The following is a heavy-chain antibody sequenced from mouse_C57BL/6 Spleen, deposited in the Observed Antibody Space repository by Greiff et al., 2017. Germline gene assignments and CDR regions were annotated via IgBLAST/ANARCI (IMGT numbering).Heavy chain of an antibody. CDR3: ARKGDYYGSSLYYYAMDY. CDR1: GFLLTSYG. D-gene: IGHD1-1*01. J-gene: IGHJ4*01. CDR2: IWSGGST. V-gene: IGHV2-2*01. Sequence: QVQLQQSGPGLVQPSQSLSITCTVSGFLLTSYGVHWVRQSPGKGLEWLGVIWSGGSTDYNAAFISRLSISKDNSKSQVFFKMNSLQADDTAIYYCARKGDYYGSSLYYYAMDYWGQGTSVTVSS.